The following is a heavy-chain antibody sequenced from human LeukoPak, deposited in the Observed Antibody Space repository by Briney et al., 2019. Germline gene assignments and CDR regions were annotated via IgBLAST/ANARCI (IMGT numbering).Heavy chain of an antibody. D-gene: IGHD2-15*01. CDR2: IYYSGST. J-gene: IGHJ4*02. CDR3: ATLASTCTGGSCYQYYFDY. V-gene: IGHV4-39*01. CDR1: GGSISSSRSYH. Sequence: SETLSLTCTVSGGSISSSRSYHWAWIRQPPGKGLEWIGSIYYSGSTYYNPSLKSRVTISADTSKNRFSLSLRSVTAADTAVYNCATLASTCTGGSCYQYYFDYWGRGTLVTVSS.